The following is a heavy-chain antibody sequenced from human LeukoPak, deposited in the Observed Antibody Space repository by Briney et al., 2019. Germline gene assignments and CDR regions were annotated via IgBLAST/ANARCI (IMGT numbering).Heavy chain of an antibody. J-gene: IGHJ6*02. D-gene: IGHD2-8*01. CDR2: INHSGST. Sequence: SETLSLTCAVYGGSFSGYYWSWIRQPPGKGLEWIGEINHSGSTNYNPSLKSRVTISVDTSKNQFSLKLSSVTAADTAVYYCARGLIRYCTNGVCYTGYYGMDVWGQGTTVTVSS. CDR1: GGSFSGYY. V-gene: IGHV4-34*01. CDR3: ARGLIRYCTNGVCYTGYYGMDV.